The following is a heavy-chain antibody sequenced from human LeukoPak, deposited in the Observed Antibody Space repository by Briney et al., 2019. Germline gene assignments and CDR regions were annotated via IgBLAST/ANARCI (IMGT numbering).Heavy chain of an antibody. CDR2: IYPADSST. D-gene: IGHD3-3*01. V-gene: IGHV5-51*01. Sequence: GESLKISCKASGYSFTTYWIGWVRQAPGKGLEWMGIIYPADSSTEYSPSFQGQDTISVDKSVNTAYLQWSSLKASDTAMYYCARSSAYYDFWSGYSGAEYFQHWGQGTLVIVSS. CDR3: ARSSAYYDFWSGYSGAEYFQH. J-gene: IGHJ1*01. CDR1: GYSFTTYW.